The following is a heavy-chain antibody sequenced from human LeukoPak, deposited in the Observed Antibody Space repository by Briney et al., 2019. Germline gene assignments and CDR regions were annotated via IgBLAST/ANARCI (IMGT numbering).Heavy chain of an antibody. D-gene: IGHD2-2*02. V-gene: IGHV4-59*01. Sequence: SETLSLTCTVSGGSISSYYWSWIRQPPGKGLEWIGHIYYSGSTNYNPSLKSRVTISVETSKNQFSLKVSSVTAADTAVYYCARVGCSSTSCSTNYGMDVWGQGTTVTVSS. CDR1: GGSISSYY. J-gene: IGHJ6*02. CDR3: ARVGCSSTSCSTNYGMDV. CDR2: IYYSGST.